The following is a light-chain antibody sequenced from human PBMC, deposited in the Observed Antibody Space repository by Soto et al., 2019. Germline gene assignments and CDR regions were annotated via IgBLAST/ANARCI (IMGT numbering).Light chain of an antibody. Sequence: QSALTQPPSASGSPGQSVTISCTGTSGDVGGYDFVSWYQLHPGKAPQLIIYNVNRRPSGVPHRFSASKSGNTASLTISGLQAEDEADYYCSSYTSSSTAVVFGGGTKLTVL. CDR3: SSYTSSSTAVV. CDR1: SGDVGGYDF. J-gene: IGLJ2*01. V-gene: IGLV2-14*03. CDR2: NVN.